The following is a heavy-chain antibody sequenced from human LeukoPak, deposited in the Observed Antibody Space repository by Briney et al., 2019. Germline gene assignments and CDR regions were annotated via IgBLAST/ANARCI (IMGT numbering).Heavy chain of an antibody. CDR1: GYTFTGYY. V-gene: IGHV1-2*02. D-gene: IGHD3-22*01. CDR2: INPNSGGT. Sequence: GASVKVSCKASGYTFTGYYMHWVRQAPGQGLEWMGWINPNSGGTSYAQKFQGRVTMTRDTSISTAYMELSRLRSDDTAVYYCARDSSRVLYYYDSSGYYFPDYWGQGTLVTVSS. CDR3: ARDSSRVLYYYDSSGYYFPDY. J-gene: IGHJ4*02.